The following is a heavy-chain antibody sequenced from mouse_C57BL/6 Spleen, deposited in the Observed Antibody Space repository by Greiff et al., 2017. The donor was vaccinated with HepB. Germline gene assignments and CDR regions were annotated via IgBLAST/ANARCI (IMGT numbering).Heavy chain of an antibody. Sequence: EVKLVESGPGLVKPSQSLSLTCSVTGYSITSGYYWNWIRQFPGNKLEWMGYISYDGSNNYNPSLKNRISITRDTSKNQFFLKLNSVTTEDTATYYCASGTGTGYFDYWGQGTTLTVSS. D-gene: IGHD4-1*01. V-gene: IGHV3-6*01. J-gene: IGHJ2*01. CDR3: ASGTGTGYFDY. CDR1: GYSITSGYY. CDR2: ISYDGSN.